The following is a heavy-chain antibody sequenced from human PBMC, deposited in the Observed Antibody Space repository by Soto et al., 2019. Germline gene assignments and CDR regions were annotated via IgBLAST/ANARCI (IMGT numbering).Heavy chain of an antibody. V-gene: IGHV6-1*01. D-gene: IGHD3-3*01. CDR3: ARGALRFLGIFAFDI. CDR2: TYYRSKSYN. Sequence: LRTLSVTCAISGDSVSGKSGCGNWIRQSASRGLEWVGRTYYRSKSYNDSALSMNSSITTKPDTSKNQFSLQLNPVTPEETAVYYSARGALRFLGIFAFDIWRQGTMVTVSS. CDR1: GDSVSGKSGC. J-gene: IGHJ3*02.